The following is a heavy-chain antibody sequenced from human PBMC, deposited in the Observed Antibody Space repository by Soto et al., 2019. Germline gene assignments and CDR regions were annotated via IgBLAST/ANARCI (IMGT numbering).Heavy chain of an antibody. V-gene: IGHV4-4*02. CDR2: IFHDGTA. CDR3: ARDVNVYGTSRHYYGIDV. J-gene: IGHJ6*02. D-gene: IGHD2-2*01. CDR1: GVSISSGNW. Sequence: SETLSLTCAVSGVSISSGNWWTWVRQTPQRGLEYIGEIFHDGTANYYPSFERRVAISVDTSKTQFSLRLSSVTAADTAVYYCARDVNVYGTSRHYYGIDVWGRGTTVT.